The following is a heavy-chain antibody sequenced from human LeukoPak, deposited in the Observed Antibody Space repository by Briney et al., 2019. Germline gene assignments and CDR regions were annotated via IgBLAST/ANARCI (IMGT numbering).Heavy chain of an antibody. CDR1: GGSISSYY. D-gene: IGHD2-15*01. CDR2: IYYSGST. Sequence: SETLSLTCTVSGGSISSYYWSWIRQPPGKGLEWIGYIYYSGSTNYNPSLKSRVTISVDTSKNQFSLKLSSVTAADTAVYYCARDFSICLSWGGYAPRGLGYCSGGSSHWGQGTLVTVSS. V-gene: IGHV4-59*01. J-gene: IGHJ4*02. CDR3: ARDFSICLSWGGYAPRGLGYCSGGSSH.